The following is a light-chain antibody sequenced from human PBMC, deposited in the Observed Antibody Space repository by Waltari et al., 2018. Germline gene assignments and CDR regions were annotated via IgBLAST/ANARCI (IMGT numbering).Light chain of an antibody. CDR3: ALYMGSGIWV. V-gene: IGLV8-61*01. Sequence: QTVVTQEPSLSVSPGGTVTLTCAFSSGSLSPTSYAPWYQQTPGQAPRTLVYKANARSSGVPDRFSGSILGNTAALTITGAQADDESDYYCALYMGSGIWVFGGGTRLTVL. J-gene: IGLJ3*02. CDR2: KAN. CDR1: SGSLSPTSY.